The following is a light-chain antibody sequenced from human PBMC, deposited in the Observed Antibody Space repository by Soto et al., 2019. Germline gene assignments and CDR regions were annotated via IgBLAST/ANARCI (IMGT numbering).Light chain of an antibody. CDR3: LQKYFYPFT. CDR2: AAS. V-gene: IGKV1-6*01. J-gene: IGKJ3*01. Sequence: AIQMTQYPSSLSASVGDRVTITCRSSQGIRNDLDWFQQKPGKAPKLLIYAASNLQSGVPARFSGSGSGTDFTLNISSLQPEDFATYYCLQKYFYPFTFGPGTKVDIK. CDR1: QGIRND.